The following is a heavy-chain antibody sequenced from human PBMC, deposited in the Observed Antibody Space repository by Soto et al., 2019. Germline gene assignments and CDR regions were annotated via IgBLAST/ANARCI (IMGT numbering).Heavy chain of an antibody. CDR2: IYWDDDK. Sequence: QITLKESGPTLVKPTQTLTLTCTFSGFSLSTSGVGVGWIRQPPGKALEWLALIYWDDDKRYSPSLKSRLTITKDTSKNQVVLTMTNMDPVDTATYYCAHSMWCSSTSCYRYRGGYYYYGMDVWGQGTTVTVSS. CDR3: AHSMWCSSTSCYRYRGGYYYYGMDV. CDR1: GFSLSTSGVG. J-gene: IGHJ6*02. V-gene: IGHV2-5*02. D-gene: IGHD2-2*01.